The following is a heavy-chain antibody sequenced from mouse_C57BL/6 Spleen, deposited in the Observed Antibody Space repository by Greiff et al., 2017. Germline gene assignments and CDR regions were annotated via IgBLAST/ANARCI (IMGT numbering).Heavy chain of an antibody. CDR2: IYPGCGST. CDR3: ARWGGSSWFAY. Sequence: QVQLQQPGAELVKPGASVMMSCKASGYTFTSYWLTWVKQRPGQGLEWIGDIYPGCGSTNYNEKFKSKATLTVDTSTSTAYMQLSSLTSEEDAVYYCARWGGSSWFAYWGQGTLVTVSA. V-gene: IGHV1-55*01. D-gene: IGHD1-1*02. CDR1: GYTFTSYW. J-gene: IGHJ3*01.